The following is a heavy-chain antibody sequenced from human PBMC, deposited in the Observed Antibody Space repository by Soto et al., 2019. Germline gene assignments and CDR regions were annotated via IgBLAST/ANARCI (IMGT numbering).Heavy chain of an antibody. V-gene: IGHV1-2*04. D-gene: IGHD3-10*01. J-gene: IGHJ4*02. CDR3: ARDYYGSGSYSEYYFDY. CDR2: INPNSGGT. Sequence: ASVKVSCKASGYTFTGYYMHCVRQAPGQGLEWMGWINPNSGGTNYAQKFQGWVTMTRDTSISTAYMELSRLRSDDTAVYYCARDYYGSGSYSEYYFDYWGQGTLVTVSS. CDR1: GYTFTGYY.